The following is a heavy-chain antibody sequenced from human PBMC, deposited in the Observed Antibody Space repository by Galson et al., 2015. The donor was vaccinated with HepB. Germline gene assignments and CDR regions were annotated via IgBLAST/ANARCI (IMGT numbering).Heavy chain of an antibody. V-gene: IGHV3-30-3*01. D-gene: IGHD1-1*01. CDR2: ISYDGSNK. CDR3: ARDKVFTAGKGTYFQH. Sequence: SLRLSCAASAFTFSSYGMHWVRQAPGKGLEWVAVISYDGSNKNYADSVKGRFTISRDNSKNTLYLQMNSLRTEDTAVYYCARDKVFTAGKGTYFQHWGQGTLVTVSS. J-gene: IGHJ1*01. CDR1: AFTFSSYG.